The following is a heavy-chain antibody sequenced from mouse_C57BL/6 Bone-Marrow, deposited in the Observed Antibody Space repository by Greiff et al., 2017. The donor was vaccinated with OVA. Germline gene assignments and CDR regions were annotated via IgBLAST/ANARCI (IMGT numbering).Heavy chain of an antibody. Sequence: QVQLQQSGAELVRPGTSVKMSCKASGYTFTNYWIGWAKQRPGHGLEWIGDIYPGGGYTNYNEKFKGKATLTADKSSSTAYMQFSSLTSEDSAIYDCARLCPYYAMDYWGQGTSVTVSS. D-gene: IGHD6-5*01. CDR1: GYTFTNYW. V-gene: IGHV1-63*01. CDR3: ARLCPYYAMDY. J-gene: IGHJ4*01. CDR2: IYPGGGYT.